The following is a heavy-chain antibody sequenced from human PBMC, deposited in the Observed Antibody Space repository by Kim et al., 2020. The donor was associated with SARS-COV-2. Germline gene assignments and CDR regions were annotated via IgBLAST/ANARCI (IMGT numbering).Heavy chain of an antibody. Sequence: GGSLRLSCAASGFTFSVYRMNWVRQAPGKGLEWVSLISSGNEYVYYADSVQGRFTISRDNAKKSLYLQMNSLTAEDTAVYYCVRDVGVHWYFDLWGRGTLVAVSS. D-gene: IGHD2-2*01. CDR3: VRDVGVHWYFDL. J-gene: IGHJ2*01. V-gene: IGHV3-21*01. CDR1: GFTFSVYR. CDR2: ISSGNEYV.